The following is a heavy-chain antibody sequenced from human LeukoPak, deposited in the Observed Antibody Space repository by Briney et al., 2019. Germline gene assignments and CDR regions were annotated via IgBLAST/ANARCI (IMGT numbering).Heavy chain of an antibody. CDR3: AISPPLVTIHFFYFMDV. CDR1: GGTLTSYV. V-gene: IGHV1-69*05. Sequence: SVKVSCKASGGTLTSYVLNWGRQAPGQGPEWLGSFIPTFGTANYAQRFQGRVTITTDKFTNTAYLDLSSLRSEDTAVYYCAISPPLVTIHFFYFMDVWGTGTTVTISS. J-gene: IGHJ6*03. D-gene: IGHD4-11*01. CDR2: FIPTFGTA.